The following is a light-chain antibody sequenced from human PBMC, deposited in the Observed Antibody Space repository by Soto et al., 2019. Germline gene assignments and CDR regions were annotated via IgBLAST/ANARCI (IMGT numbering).Light chain of an antibody. V-gene: IGKV4-1*01. CDR1: QSVLSSSNNKNY. J-gene: IGKJ2*01. CDR3: QQYYSTPYT. Sequence: DIVMTQSPDSLAVSLGERATINCKSSQSVLSSSNNKNYLAWYQQKPGQPPKLLIYWASTRESGVPDRFSGSGSGTDFTLTISSLQAEYVAVYYCQQYYSTPYTFGQGTKLEIK. CDR2: WAS.